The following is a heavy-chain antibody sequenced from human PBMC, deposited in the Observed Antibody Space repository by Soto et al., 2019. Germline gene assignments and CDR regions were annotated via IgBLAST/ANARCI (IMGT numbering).Heavy chain of an antibody. CDR1: GGSISSYY. Sequence: PSETLSLTCTVPGGSISSYYWSWIRQPPGKGLEWVGYIYNSGTTNYNPSLKSRVTISVDTSKNQFSLKMRSVTAADTAVYYCARGTYCSSTSCYDFLFFDYWGQGTLVTVSS. V-gene: IGHV4-59*01. CDR3: ARGTYCSSTSCYDFLFFDY. J-gene: IGHJ4*02. CDR2: IYNSGTT. D-gene: IGHD2-2*01.